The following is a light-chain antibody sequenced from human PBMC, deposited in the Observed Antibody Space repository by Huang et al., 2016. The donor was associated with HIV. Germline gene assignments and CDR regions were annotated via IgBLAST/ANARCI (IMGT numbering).Light chain of an antibody. CDR3: QQYGVSPRT. Sequence: EIVLTQSPGTQSLSPGERAPLSCRARQSVSSSNIAWYQQNPGQAPRLLIYGASNRATGIPDRFSGSGSGTDFTLTISRLEPEDFAVYYCQQYGVSPRTFGQGTKLEIK. CDR2: GAS. J-gene: IGKJ2*01. CDR1: QSVSSSN. V-gene: IGKV3-20*01.